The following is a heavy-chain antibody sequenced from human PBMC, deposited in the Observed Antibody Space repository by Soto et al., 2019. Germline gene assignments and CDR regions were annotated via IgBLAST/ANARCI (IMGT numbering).Heavy chain of an antibody. J-gene: IGHJ3*02. V-gene: IGHV4-28*01. Sequence: QVQLQESGPGLVKPSDTLSLTCAVSGYSISSSNWWGWIRQPPGKGLEWIGYIYYSGSTYYNPSLKSRVTXXVXXSKNQFSLKLSSVTAVDTAVYYCARKNGVLDAFDIWGRGTMVTVSS. CDR1: GYSISSSNW. D-gene: IGHD4-17*01. CDR3: ARKNGVLDAFDI. CDR2: IYYSGST.